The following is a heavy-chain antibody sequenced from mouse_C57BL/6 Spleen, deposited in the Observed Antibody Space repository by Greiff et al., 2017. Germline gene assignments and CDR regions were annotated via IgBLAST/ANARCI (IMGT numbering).Heavy chain of an antibody. CDR1: GYTFTSYW. J-gene: IGHJ2*01. D-gene: IGHD3-2*02. CDR2: IYPGSGST. V-gene: IGHV1-55*01. Sequence: QVQLQQSGAELVKPGASVKMSCKASGYTFTSYWITWVKQRPGQGLEWIGDIYPGSGSTNYNEKFKSKATLTVDTSSSTAYMQLSSLTSEDSAVYYCAREGQLRPHCDYWGQGTTLTVSS. CDR3: AREGQLRPHCDY.